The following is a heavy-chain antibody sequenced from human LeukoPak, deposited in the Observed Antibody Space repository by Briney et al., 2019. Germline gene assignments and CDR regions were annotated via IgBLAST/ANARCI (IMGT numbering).Heavy chain of an antibody. CDR3: ARHPRDSSGYPFFPGGTNFDY. J-gene: IGHJ4*02. CDR1: GYTFTSYG. CDR2: ISAYNGNT. Sequence: GASVKVSCTASGYTFTSYGISWVRQAPGQGLEWMGWISAYNGNTNYAQKLQGRVTMTTDTSTRTAHMDLRSLRSDGTAVYYCARHPRDSSGYPFFPGGTNFDYWGQGTLVTVSS. D-gene: IGHD3-22*01. V-gene: IGHV1-18*01.